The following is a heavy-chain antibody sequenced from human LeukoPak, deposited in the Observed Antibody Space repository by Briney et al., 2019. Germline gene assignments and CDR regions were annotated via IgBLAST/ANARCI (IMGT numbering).Heavy chain of an antibody. Sequence: ASVKVSCKASGYTFTSYDINWVRQATGQVLVWMGWMNPNSGNTGYAQKFQGRVTMTRNTSISTAYMELSSLRSEDTAVYYCARGAPYYAFWSAYYTGWGQGTLVTVSS. CDR2: MNPNSGNT. V-gene: IGHV1-8*01. CDR1: GYTFTSYD. D-gene: IGHD3-3*01. J-gene: IGHJ4*02. CDR3: ARGAPYYAFWSAYYTG.